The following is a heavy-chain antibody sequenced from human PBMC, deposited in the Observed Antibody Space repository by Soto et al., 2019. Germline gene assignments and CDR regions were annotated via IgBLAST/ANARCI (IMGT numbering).Heavy chain of an antibody. CDR3: AKNLVGADDAFDI. D-gene: IGHD1-26*01. CDR1: GLTFSNYA. V-gene: IGHV3-23*01. Sequence: GGSLRLSCATSGLTFSNYAMSWVRQAPGGGLEWVSSMSGSSSTTYYADSVKGRFTISRDNSKNTLYLQMNSLRAEDTAVYYCAKNLVGADDAFDIWGQGTMVPSPQ. CDR2: MSGSSSTT. J-gene: IGHJ3*02.